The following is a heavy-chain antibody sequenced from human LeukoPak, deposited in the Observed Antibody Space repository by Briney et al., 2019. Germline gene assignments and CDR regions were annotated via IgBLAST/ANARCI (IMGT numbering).Heavy chain of an antibody. V-gene: IGHV1-46*01. CDR3: ASVYLYGMDV. CDR1: GYSLTTYY. D-gene: IGHD2-8*01. J-gene: IGHJ6*02. Sequence: GASVTVSCTASGYSLTTYYMHWVRQAPGQGLEWTAIINPSGGGTKYAQKFQGRVTMTRDTPTNTVYMELSSLRTEDTAVYYCASVYLYGMDVWGQETTVPVSS. CDR2: INPSGGGT.